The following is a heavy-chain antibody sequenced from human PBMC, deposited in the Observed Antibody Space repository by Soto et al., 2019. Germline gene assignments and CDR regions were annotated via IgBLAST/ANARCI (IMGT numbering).Heavy chain of an antibody. Sequence: PGGSLRLSCAASGFTFSNYWMHWVRQVPGKGLVWVSRVNGDGSSTFYADSVKGRFTISRDNAENTVFLQMNSLRAEDTAVYYCARENWNTVWGQRTMVSVSS. D-gene: IGHD1-1*01. J-gene: IGHJ3*01. CDR2: VNGDGSST. CDR3: ARENWNTV. CDR1: GFTFSNYW. V-gene: IGHV3-74*01.